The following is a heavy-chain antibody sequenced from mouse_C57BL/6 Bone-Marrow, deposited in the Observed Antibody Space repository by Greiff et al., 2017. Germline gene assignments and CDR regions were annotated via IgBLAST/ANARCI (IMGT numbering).Heavy chain of an antibody. V-gene: IGHV5-17*02. D-gene: IGHD2-4*01. J-gene: IGHJ4*01. CDR2: SSSGSSTI. CDR3: ARDYYYAMDY. Sequence: EVQRVESGGGLVQPGGSRKLSCAASGFTFSSFGMHWVRQAPEKGLEWVAYSSSGSSTIYYADTVKGRFTISRDNPKNTLFLQMTSLRSEDTAMYYCARDYYYAMDYWGQGTSVTVSS. CDR1: GFTFSSFG.